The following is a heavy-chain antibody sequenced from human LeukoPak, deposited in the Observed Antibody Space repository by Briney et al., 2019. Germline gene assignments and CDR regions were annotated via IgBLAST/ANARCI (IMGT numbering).Heavy chain of an antibody. V-gene: IGHV3-53*01. CDR2: IYSGGST. J-gene: IGHJ6*02. Sequence: GGSLRLSCAASGFTVSSNYMSWVRQAPGKGLEWVSVIYSGGSTYYADSVKGRFTISRDNSKNTLYLQMNSLRAEDTAVYYCAREAYDFWSGWRYGIDVWGQGTTVTVSS. CDR3: AREAYDFWSGWRYGIDV. CDR1: GFTVSSNY. D-gene: IGHD3-3*01.